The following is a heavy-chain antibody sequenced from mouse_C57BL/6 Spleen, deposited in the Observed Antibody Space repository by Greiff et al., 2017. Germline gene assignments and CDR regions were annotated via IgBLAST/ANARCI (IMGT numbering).Heavy chain of an antibody. CDR3: ARAGSPFDY. CDR1: GYTFTSYW. Sequence: VQLQQPGAELVRPGTSVKLSCKASGYTFTSYWMHWVKQRPGQGLEWIGVIDPSDSYTNYNQKVKGKATLTVDRASSTAYMQLSNLTSEDSAVYYCARAGSPFDYWGQGTTLTVSS. D-gene: IGHD1-1*01. CDR2: IDPSDSYT. J-gene: IGHJ2*01. V-gene: IGHV1-59*01.